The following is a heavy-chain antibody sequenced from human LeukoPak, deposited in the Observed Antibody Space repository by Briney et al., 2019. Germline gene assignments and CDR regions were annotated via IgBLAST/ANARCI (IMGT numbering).Heavy chain of an antibody. CDR3: ARRYSGSYYSGFDY. D-gene: IGHD1-26*01. V-gene: IGHV1-2*02. J-gene: IGHJ4*02. Sequence: ASVKVSCKASGYTFTGYYMHWVRQAPGQGLEWMGWINPNSGGTNYAQKFQGRVTMTRDTSISTAYMELSRLRSDDTAVYYCARRYSGSYYSGFDYWGQETLVTVSS. CDR2: INPNSGGT. CDR1: GYTFTGYY.